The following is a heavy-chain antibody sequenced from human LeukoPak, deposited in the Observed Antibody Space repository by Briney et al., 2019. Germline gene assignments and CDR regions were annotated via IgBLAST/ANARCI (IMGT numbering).Heavy chain of an antibody. Sequence: ASVKVSCKASGYTFTGYYMHWVRQAPGQGLEWMGWINPNIGGTNYAQKFQGRVTMTRDTSISTAYMELSRLRSDDTAVYYCARLAIAAAGTGYYYYGMDVWGQGTTVTVS. CDR2: INPNIGGT. V-gene: IGHV1-2*02. CDR1: GYTFTGYY. J-gene: IGHJ6*02. D-gene: IGHD6-13*01. CDR3: ARLAIAAAGTGYYYYGMDV.